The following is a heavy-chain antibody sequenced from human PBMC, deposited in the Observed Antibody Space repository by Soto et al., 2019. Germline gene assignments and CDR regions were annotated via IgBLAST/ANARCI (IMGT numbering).Heavy chain of an antibody. Sequence: QVQLQQWGAGLLKPSDTLSLTCGVYGGSFSGYYWNWIRQPPGKGLEWIGEIDHSGRYNFNPFLKSRVTISVETSKNQISLQQYSMNDEDTAVYFCERGKGVPIHVQADDFWRSGRYYYLDVWGKGTPVTVSS. CDR1: GGSFSGYY. V-gene: IGHV4-34*01. J-gene: IGHJ6*03. CDR3: ERGKGVPIHVQADDFWRSGRYYYLDV. CDR2: IDHSGRY. D-gene: IGHD3-3*01.